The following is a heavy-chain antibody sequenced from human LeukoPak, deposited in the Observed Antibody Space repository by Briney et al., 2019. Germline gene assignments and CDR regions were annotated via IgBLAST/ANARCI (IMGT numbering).Heavy chain of an antibody. CDR1: GYSFPSYW. J-gene: IGHJ6*03. D-gene: IGHD2-2*01. CDR2: IYPDDSDT. Sequence: GESLKISCKGSGYSFPSYWIGWVRQMPGKGLEWMAIIYPDDSDTRYSPSFQGQITISADKSIDTAYLQWNSLKASDSAMYYCARLGCSSTSCYDVWGKGTTVTVS. CDR3: ARLGCSSTSCYDV. V-gene: IGHV5-51*01.